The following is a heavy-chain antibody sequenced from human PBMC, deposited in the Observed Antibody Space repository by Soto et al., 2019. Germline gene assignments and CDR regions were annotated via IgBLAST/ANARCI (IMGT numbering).Heavy chain of an antibody. J-gene: IGHJ4*02. CDR2: IYHSGST. D-gene: IGHD4-4*01. Sequence: SETLSLTCTVSGGSISSSNWWSWVRQPPGKGLEWIGEIYHSGSTNYNPSLKSRVTISVDKSKNQFSLKLSSVTAADTAVYYCARGSSQDYSNFDYWGQGTLVTVSS. CDR1: GGSISSSNW. V-gene: IGHV4-4*02. CDR3: ARGSSQDYSNFDY.